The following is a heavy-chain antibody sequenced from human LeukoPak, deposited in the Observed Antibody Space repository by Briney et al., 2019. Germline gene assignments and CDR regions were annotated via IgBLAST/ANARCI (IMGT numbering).Heavy chain of an antibody. J-gene: IGHJ4*02. D-gene: IGHD3-3*01. CDR1: GFTFSSYG. V-gene: IGHV3-30*03. CDR3: ASRSYYDFWSGYPH. Sequence: GGSLRLSCAASGFTFSSYGMHWVRQAPGKGLEWVAVISYDGSNKYYADSVKGRFTISRDNSKNTLYLQMNSLRAEDTAVYYCASRSYYDFWSGYPHWGQGTLVTVSS. CDR2: ISYDGSNK.